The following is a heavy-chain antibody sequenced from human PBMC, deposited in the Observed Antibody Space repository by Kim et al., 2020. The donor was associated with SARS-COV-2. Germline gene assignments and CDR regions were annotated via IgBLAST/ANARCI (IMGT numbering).Heavy chain of an antibody. J-gene: IGHJ4*02. V-gene: IGHV5-51*01. Sequence: GESLKISCKGSGYSFTSYWIGWVRQMPGKGLEWMGIIYPGDSDTRYSPSFQGQVTISADKSISTAYLQWSSLKASDTAMFYCARLTREGWELLGYFDYWGQGTLVTVSS. D-gene: IGHD1-26*01. CDR3: ARLTREGWELLGYFDY. CDR2: IYPGDSDT. CDR1: GYSFTSYW.